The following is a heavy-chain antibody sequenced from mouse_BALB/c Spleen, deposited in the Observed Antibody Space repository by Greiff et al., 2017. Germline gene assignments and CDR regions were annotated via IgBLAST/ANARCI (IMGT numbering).Heavy chain of an antibody. CDR3: ARDYYGYNDY. V-gene: IGHV1-4*02. J-gene: IGHJ2*01. D-gene: IGHD1-2*01. CDR2: INPSSGYT. Sequence: QVQLKESAAELARPGASVKMSCKASGYTFTSYTMHWVKQRPGQGLEWIGYINPSSGYTEYNQKFKDKTTLTADKSSSTAYMQLSSLTSEDSAVYYCARDYYGYNDYWGQGTTLTVSS. CDR1: GYTFTSYT.